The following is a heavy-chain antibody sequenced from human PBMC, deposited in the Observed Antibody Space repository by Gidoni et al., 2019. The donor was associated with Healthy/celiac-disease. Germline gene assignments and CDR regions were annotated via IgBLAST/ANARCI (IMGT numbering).Heavy chain of an antibody. Sequence: EVQLVESGGGLVQPGGSLRLSCAASGFPFSSYEMNWVRQAPGKGLEWVSYISSSGSTIYYADSVKGRFTISRDNAKNSLYLQMNSLRAEDTAVYYCASGYDSSGTDAFDIWGQGTMVTVSS. CDR3: ASGYDSSGTDAFDI. J-gene: IGHJ3*02. CDR2: ISSSGSTI. D-gene: IGHD3-22*01. V-gene: IGHV3-48*03. CDR1: GFPFSSYE.